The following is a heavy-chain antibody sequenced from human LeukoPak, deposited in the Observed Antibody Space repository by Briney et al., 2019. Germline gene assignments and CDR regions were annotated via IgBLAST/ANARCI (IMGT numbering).Heavy chain of an antibody. D-gene: IGHD3-22*01. CDR1: GYSFTSYW. CDR2: IYPGDSDT. CDR3: ARSPSHSMYYYDSSGYSDY. V-gene: IGHV5-51*01. J-gene: IGHJ4*02. Sequence: GESLKISCKGSGYSFTSYWIAWVRQMPGKGLEWMGIIYPGDSDTRYSPSFQGQVTISADKSISTPYLQWSSLKASDTAMYYCARSPSHSMYYYDSSGYSDYWGQGTLVTVSS.